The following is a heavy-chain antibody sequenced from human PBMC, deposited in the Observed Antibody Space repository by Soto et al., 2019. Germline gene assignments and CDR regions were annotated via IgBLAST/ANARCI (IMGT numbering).Heavy chain of an antibody. J-gene: IGHJ4*02. V-gene: IGHV3-30-3*01. D-gene: IGHD5-12*01. CDR2: ISYDGSNK. Sequence: GGSLRLSCAASGFTFSSYAMHWVRQAPGKGLEWVAVISYDGSNKYYADSVKGRFTISRDNSKNTLYLQMNSLRAEDTAVYYCARDEVATIPPYYFDYWGQGTLVTVSS. CDR1: GFTFSSYA. CDR3: ARDEVATIPPYYFDY.